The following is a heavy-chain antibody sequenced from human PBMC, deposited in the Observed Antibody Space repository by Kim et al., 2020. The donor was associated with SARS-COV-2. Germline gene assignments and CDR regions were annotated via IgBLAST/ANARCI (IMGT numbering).Heavy chain of an antibody. Sequence: YATSVKGRRTISPAKSKNQSSRQQNSMTPEDTAVYYCARDRQRAGTGVDYWGQGTLVTVSS. J-gene: IGHJ4*02. CDR3: ARDRQRAGTGVDY. D-gene: IGHD6-19*01. V-gene: IGHV6-1*01.